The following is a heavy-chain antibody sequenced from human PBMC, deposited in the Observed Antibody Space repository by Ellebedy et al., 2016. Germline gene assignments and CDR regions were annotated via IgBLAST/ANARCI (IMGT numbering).Heavy chain of an antibody. CDR2: ISSSGSTI. D-gene: IGHD6-13*01. Sequence: LSLTCAVYGGSFSDYYMSWIRQAPGKGLEWVSYISSSGSTIYYADSVKGRFTISRDNAKNSLYLQMNSLRAEDTAVYYCARDAAAGTWGWFDPWGQGTLVTVSS. CDR3: ARDAAAGTWGWFDP. V-gene: IGHV3-11*04. CDR1: GGSFSDYY. J-gene: IGHJ5*02.